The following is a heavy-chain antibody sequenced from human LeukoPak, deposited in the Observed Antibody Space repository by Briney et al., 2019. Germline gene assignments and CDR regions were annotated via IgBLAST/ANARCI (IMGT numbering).Heavy chain of an antibody. J-gene: IGHJ5*02. Sequence: SETLSLTCAVYGGSFSSYYWGWIRQPPGKGLEWTGSIYYSGSTYYNPSLKSRVTISVDTSKNQFSLKLSSVTAADTAVYYCARHFSWGYCSGGSCYSIYGGWFDPWGQGTLVTVSS. CDR3: ARHFSWGYCSGGSCYSIYGGWFDP. CDR1: GGSFSSYY. D-gene: IGHD2-15*01. V-gene: IGHV4-39*01. CDR2: IYYSGST.